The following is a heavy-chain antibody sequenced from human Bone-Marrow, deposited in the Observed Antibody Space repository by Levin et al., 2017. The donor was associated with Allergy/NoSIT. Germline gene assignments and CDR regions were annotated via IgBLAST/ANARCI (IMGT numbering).Heavy chain of an antibody. J-gene: IGHJ5*02. CDR3: ARARSYDNSGYSLGWFDP. Sequence: TASETLSLTCTVSGGSVRSDNWWSWVRQSPGKGLEWIGDVYHSGSTKYSPSLKSRVTISVDRSNNQFSLRLTSVTAADTAVYYCARARSYDNSGYSLGWFDPWGQGTLVTVSS. V-gene: IGHV4-4*02. CDR2: VYHSGST. D-gene: IGHD3-22*01. CDR1: GGSVRSDNW.